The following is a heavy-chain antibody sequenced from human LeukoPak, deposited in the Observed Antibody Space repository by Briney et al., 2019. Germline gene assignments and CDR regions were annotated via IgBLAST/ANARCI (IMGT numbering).Heavy chain of an antibody. D-gene: IGHD6-19*01. J-gene: IGHJ4*02. Sequence: GGSLRLSCAASGFTFSSYAMSWVRQAPGKGLEWVSAISGSGGSTYYADSVKGRFTISRDNSKNTLYLQMNSLRAEDTAVYYCATGRGSGWYLGWGQGTLVTVSS. CDR2: ISGSGGST. V-gene: IGHV3-23*01. CDR1: GFTFSSYA. CDR3: ATGRGSGWYLG.